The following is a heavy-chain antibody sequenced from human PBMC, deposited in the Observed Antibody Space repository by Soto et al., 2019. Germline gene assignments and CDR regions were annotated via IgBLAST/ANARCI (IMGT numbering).Heavy chain of an antibody. CDR2: ISSRSTYI. CDR1: GFTFSTFT. CDR3: ARDVGDYGDYSDY. V-gene: IGHV3-21*01. D-gene: IGHD4-17*01. Sequence: EVQLVESGGGLVKPGGSLRLSCAASGFTFSTFTMNWVRQAPGKGLEWVSSISSRSTYIYYADSVKGRFTISRDNAENSLYLQMNSLSAEDTAVYYCARDVGDYGDYSDYWGQGTLVTVSS. J-gene: IGHJ4*02.